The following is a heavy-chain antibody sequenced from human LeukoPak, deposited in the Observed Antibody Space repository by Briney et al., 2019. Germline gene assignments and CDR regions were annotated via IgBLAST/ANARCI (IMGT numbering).Heavy chain of an antibody. J-gene: IGHJ4*02. CDR1: GYTLTELS. V-gene: IGHV1-24*01. CDR2: FDPEDGET. Sequence: ASVKVSCKVSGYTLTELSMHWVRQAPGEGLEWMGGFDPEDGETIYAQKFQGRVTMTEDTSTDTAYMELSSLRSEDTAVYYCAADSSSWYTYDYWGQGTLVTVSS. D-gene: IGHD6-13*01. CDR3: AADSSSWYTYDY.